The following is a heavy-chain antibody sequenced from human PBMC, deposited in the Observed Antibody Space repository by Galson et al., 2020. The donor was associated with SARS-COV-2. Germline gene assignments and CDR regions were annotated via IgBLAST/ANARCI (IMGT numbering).Heavy chain of an antibody. D-gene: IGHD6-13*01. CDR3: ARESIAAAGYYYYGMDG. J-gene: IGHJ6*02. CDR1: GYTFTGYY. V-gene: IGHV1-2*02. CDR2: INPNSGGT. Sequence: ASVKVSCKASGYTFTGYYMHWVRQAPGQGLEWMGWINPNSGGTNYAQKFQGRVTMTRDTSISTAYMELSRLRSDDTAVYYCARESIAAAGYYYYGMDGWGQGTTVTVSS.